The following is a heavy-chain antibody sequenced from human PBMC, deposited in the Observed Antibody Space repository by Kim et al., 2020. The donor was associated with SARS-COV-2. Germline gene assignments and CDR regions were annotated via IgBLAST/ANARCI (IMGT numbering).Heavy chain of an antibody. V-gene: IGHV3-23*01. D-gene: IGHD4-17*01. CDR3: AKGQGGYGNYYYYGMDV. Sequence: VKGRFTISRDNSKNTLYLQMNSLRAEDTAVYYCAKGQGGYGNYYYYGMDVWGQGTTVTVSS. J-gene: IGHJ6*02.